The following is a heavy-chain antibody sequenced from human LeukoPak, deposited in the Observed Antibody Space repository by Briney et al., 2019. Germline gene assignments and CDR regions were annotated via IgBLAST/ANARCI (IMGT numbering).Heavy chain of an antibody. CDR1: GLLLSDYW. CDR2: IKLGGSEI. D-gene: IGHD3-22*01. J-gene: IGHJ5*02. CDR3: TRDLNHVSSA. V-gene: IGHV3-7*01. Sequence: GGPLSLSCAASGLLLSDYWMTWLRQAPGKGVECVGHIKLGGSEIYCRHSVRGRFRIPRDNAKNSLYLQKNSLRGEDAAFFYSTRDLNHVSSAWGQGDLGTVS.